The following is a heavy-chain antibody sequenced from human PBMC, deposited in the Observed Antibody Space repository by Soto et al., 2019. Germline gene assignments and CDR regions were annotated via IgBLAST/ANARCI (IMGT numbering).Heavy chain of an antibody. D-gene: IGHD5-12*01. J-gene: IGHJ6*02. V-gene: IGHV4-30-4*01. CDR3: ARAIVVTIGGMDV. CDR2: IYYSGST. CDR1: GGSISSADYY. Sequence: SEPLSLTCTVSGGSISSADYYWSWVRQPPGKGLEWIGYIYYSGSTFVNPSLKSRVTISKDMSRNEFSLRLNSVTAADTAVYYCARAIVVTIGGMDVWGQGTTVTVSS.